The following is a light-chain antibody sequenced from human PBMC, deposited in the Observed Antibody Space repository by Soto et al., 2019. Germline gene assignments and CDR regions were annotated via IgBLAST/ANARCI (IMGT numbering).Light chain of an antibody. J-gene: IGLJ2*01. CDR2: RSD. V-gene: IGLV1-47*01. Sequence: QSVLTQPPSTSGTPGQRVTISCSGSSSNIGGNHVYWYQQFPGMAPKLLMYRSDQRPTGVPDRFSGSKSGTSASLAISGLRSDDEADYYCSARDDRLSGVVFGGGTKLTVL. CDR1: SSNIGGNH. CDR3: SARDDRLSGVV.